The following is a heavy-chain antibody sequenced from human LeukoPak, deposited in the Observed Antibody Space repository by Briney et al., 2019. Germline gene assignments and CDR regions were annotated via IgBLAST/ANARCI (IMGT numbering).Heavy chain of an antibody. V-gene: IGHV3-66*02. CDR3: ARDKKGVPAAH. CDR1: GFTVSSNY. CDR2: IYSGGST. J-gene: IGHJ4*02. Sequence: GGSLRLSCAASGFTVSSNYMSWVRQAPGKGLEWVSVIYSGGSTYYADSVKGRFTISRDNSKNTLYLQMNSLRAEDTAVYYCARDKKGVPAAHWGQGTLVTVSS. D-gene: IGHD2-2*01.